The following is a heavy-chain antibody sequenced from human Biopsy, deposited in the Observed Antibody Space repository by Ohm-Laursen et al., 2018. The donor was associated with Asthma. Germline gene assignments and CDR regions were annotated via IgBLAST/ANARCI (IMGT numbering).Heavy chain of an antibody. CDR2: ISYDGSNK. Sequence: SLRLSCAASGFTFSSYAMSWVRQAPGKGLEWVAVISYDGSNKYYADSVKGRFTISRDNSKNTLYLQMNSLRAEDTAVYYCAREGGDYLSGYYYYYGMDVWGQGTTVTVSS. CDR3: AREGGDYLSGYYYYYGMDV. V-gene: IGHV3-30*03. J-gene: IGHJ6*02. D-gene: IGHD4-17*01. CDR1: GFTFSSYA.